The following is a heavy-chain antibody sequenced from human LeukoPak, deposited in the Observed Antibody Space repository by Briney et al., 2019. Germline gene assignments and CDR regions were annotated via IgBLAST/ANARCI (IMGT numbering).Heavy chain of an antibody. CDR1: GFTFDDYG. Sequence: GGSLRLSCAASGFTFDDYGMSWVRQAPGKGLEWVSGINWNGGSTGYADSVKGRFTISRDNAKNSLYLQMNSLRAEDTAVYYCARDYPPPPVAGPYYFDYWGQGTLVTVSS. CDR3: ARDYPPPPVAGPYYFDY. CDR2: INWNGGST. J-gene: IGHJ4*02. V-gene: IGHV3-20*04. D-gene: IGHD6-19*01.